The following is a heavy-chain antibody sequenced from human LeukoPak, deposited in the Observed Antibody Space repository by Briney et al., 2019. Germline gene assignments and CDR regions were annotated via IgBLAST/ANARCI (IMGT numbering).Heavy chain of an antibody. CDR3: AREEGSRGAFDI. D-gene: IGHD3-10*01. J-gene: IGHJ3*02. Sequence: ASVKVSCKASGYSFTSYGISWVRQAPGQGLEWMGWINNYNGNTNYAQKSQGRVTMTTDTSTSTAYMELRSLRSDDTAVYYCAREEGSRGAFDIWGQGTMVTVSS. V-gene: IGHV1-18*04. CDR2: INNYNGNT. CDR1: GYSFTSYG.